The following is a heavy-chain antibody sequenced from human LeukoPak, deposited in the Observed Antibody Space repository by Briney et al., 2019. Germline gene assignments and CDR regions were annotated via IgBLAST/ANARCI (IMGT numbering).Heavy chain of an antibody. CDR3: ARNQRRLDY. Sequence: GGSLRLSCAASGFTLSSYWMSWVRQAPGKGLELVANIKQDGSEKYYVDSVKGRFTISRDNAKNSLYLQMNSLRAEDTAEYYCARNQRRLDYWGQGALVTVSS. D-gene: IGHD1-14*01. CDR2: IKQDGSEK. V-gene: IGHV3-7*01. CDR1: GFTLSSYW. J-gene: IGHJ4*02.